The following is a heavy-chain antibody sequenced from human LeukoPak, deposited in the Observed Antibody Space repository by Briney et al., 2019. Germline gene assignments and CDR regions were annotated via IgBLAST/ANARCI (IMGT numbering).Heavy chain of an antibody. D-gene: IGHD3-22*01. Sequence: KPSETLSLTCTVPGGSISSSSYYWGWIRQPPVKGLEWIGSIYYSGSTYYNPSLKSRVTISVDTSKNQFSLKVRSVTAADTAVYYCARSRITMIVGRRGPTDYYYMDVWGKGTTVTISS. CDR3: ARSRITMIVGRRGPTDYYYMDV. CDR1: GGSISSSSYY. CDR2: IYYSGST. J-gene: IGHJ6*03. V-gene: IGHV4-39*01.